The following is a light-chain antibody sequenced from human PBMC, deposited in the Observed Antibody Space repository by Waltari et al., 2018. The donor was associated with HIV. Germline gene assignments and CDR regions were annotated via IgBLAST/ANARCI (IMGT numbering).Light chain of an antibody. J-gene: IGLJ1*01. CDR1: SSDVGADNY. CDR2: DVS. V-gene: IGLV2-11*01. CDR3: CSYAGSYTFYV. Sequence: QSALTQPRSVSGSPGQSVTISCTGTSSDVGADNYVSWYQQHPGRAPKLMIYDVSQRPSRVPDRFSGSKSGNTASLTISGLQAEDEADYYCCSYAGSYTFYVFGTGTKVTVL.